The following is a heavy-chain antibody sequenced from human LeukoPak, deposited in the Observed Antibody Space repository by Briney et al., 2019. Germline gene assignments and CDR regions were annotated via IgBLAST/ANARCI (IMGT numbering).Heavy chain of an antibody. CDR3: ARDKWGSSWPYYFDY. CDR2: INPNSGGT. CDR1: GYTFTGYY. V-gene: IGHV1-2*02. D-gene: IGHD6-13*01. J-gene: IGHJ4*02. Sequence: ASVKVSCKASGYTFTGYYMHWVRPAPGQGLEWMGWINPNSGGTNYAQKLQGRVTMTRDTSISTAYMELSRLRSDDTAVYYCARDKWGSSWPYYFDYWGQGTLVTVSS.